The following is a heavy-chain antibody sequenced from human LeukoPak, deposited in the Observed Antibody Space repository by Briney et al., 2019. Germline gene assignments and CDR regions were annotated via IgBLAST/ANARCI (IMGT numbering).Heavy chain of an antibody. V-gene: IGHV3-23*01. D-gene: IGHD2-15*01. CDR1: GFTFSSYA. CDR2: ISGGGGST. CDR3: AKGPGYCSGGSCYSGTAMEYYFDY. J-gene: IGHJ4*02. Sequence: GGSLRLSCAASGFTFSSYALSWVRQAPGKGLEWVSVISGGGGSTYYADSVKGRFTISRDNSKNTLFLQMNSLRVEDTAVYYCAKGPGYCSGGSCYSGTAMEYYFDYWGQGTLVTVSS.